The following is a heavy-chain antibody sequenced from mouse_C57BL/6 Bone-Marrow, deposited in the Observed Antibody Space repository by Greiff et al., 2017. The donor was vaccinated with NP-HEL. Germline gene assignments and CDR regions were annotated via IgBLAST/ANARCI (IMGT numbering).Heavy chain of an antibody. CDR2: INPSSGYT. Sequence: QVQLKESGAELARPGASVKMSCKASGYTFTSYTMHWVKQRPGQGLEWIGYINPSSGYTKYNQKFKDKATLTADKSSSTAYMQLSSLTSEDSAVYYCARSPYYYGPWFADWGQGTLVTVSA. D-gene: IGHD1-1*01. J-gene: IGHJ3*01. V-gene: IGHV1-4*01. CDR3: ARSPYYYGPWFAD. CDR1: GYTFTSYT.